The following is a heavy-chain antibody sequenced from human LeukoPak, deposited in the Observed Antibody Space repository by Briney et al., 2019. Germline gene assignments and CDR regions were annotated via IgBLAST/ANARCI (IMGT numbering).Heavy chain of an antibody. D-gene: IGHD2-21*01. J-gene: IGHJ4*02. V-gene: IGHV3-30*04. CDR2: ISYDGSNK. Sequence: GRSLRLSCAASGFTFGSYAMHWVRQAPGKGLEWVAVISYDGSNKYYADSVKGRFTISRDNSKNKPYLQMNSLRAEDTAVYYCERVPPAVGMFDYWGQGTLVTVSS. CDR1: GFTFGSYA. CDR3: ERVPPAVGMFDY.